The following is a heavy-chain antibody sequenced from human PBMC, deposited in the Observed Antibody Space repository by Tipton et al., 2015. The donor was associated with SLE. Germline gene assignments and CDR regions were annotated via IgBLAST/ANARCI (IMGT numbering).Heavy chain of an antibody. CDR2: IYYSGST. D-gene: IGHD2-21*02. CDR1: GGSINTYY. V-gene: IGHV4-59*01. J-gene: IGHJ2*01. CDR3: ARDGDRGDIEDWYFDL. Sequence: TLSLTCTVSGGSINTYYWSWIRQPPGKGLEWIGYIYYSGSTNYNPSLKSRVTILVDTSKNQFSLKLNSVTAADTVVYYCARDGDRGDIEDWYFDLWGRGTLVTVSS.